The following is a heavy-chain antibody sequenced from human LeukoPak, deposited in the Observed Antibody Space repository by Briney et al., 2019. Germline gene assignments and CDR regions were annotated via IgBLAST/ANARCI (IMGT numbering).Heavy chain of an antibody. V-gene: IGHV4-34*01. Sequence: PSETLSLTCAVYGGSFSGYYWSWIRQPPGKGLEWIGEINHSGSTNYNPSLKSRVTISVDTSKNQFSLKLSSVTAADTAVHYCARGVARRGYYDSSGPWFDPWGQGTLVTVSS. CDR2: INHSGST. J-gene: IGHJ5*02. CDR3: ARGVARRGYYDSSGPWFDP. CDR1: GGSFSGYY. D-gene: IGHD3-22*01.